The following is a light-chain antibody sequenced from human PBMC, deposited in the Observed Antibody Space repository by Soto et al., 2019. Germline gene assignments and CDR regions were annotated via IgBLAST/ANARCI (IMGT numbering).Light chain of an antibody. CDR3: QQYGSTPLT. J-gene: IGKJ4*01. CDR2: ATS. Sequence: EIALTQSPGTLSLSPGEGATRTCTTSQSINSDYLAWYQQKPGQAPRLLIYATSRRAPGSPDRISGSGSGTDFTLTISRLEPEDFAVYYCQQYGSTPLTFGGGTKVDIK. CDR1: QSINSDY. V-gene: IGKV3-20*01.